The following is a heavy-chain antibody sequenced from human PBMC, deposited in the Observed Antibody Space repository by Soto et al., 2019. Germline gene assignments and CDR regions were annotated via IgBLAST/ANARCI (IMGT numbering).Heavy chain of an antibody. J-gene: IGHJ4*02. V-gene: IGHV1-69*06. CDR2: IIPIFGTA. CDR3: ARGAMVGPPLGWRLYYFDY. D-gene: IGHD5-18*01. CDR1: GGTFSSYA. Sequence: QVQLVQSGAEVKKPGSSVKVSCKASGGTFSSYAISWVRQAPGQGLEWMGGIIPIFGTANYAQKFQGRVTITADKSTSTAYMELSSLRSEDTAVYYCARGAMVGPPLGWRLYYFDYWGQGTLVTVSS.